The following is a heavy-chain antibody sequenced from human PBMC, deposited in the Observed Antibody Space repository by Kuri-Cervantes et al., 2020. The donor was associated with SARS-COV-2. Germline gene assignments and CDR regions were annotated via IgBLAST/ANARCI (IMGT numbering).Heavy chain of an antibody. V-gene: IGHV4-59*12. CDR3: ARRGGYYDFWSGSGIDY. Sequence: SETLSLTCTVSGGSISSYYWSWIRQPPGKGLEWIGYIYYSGGTNYNPSLKSRVTISVDTSKNQFSLKLSSVTAADTAVYYCARRGGYYDFWSGSGIDYWGQGTLVTVSS. J-gene: IGHJ4*02. CDR2: IYYSGGT. D-gene: IGHD3-3*01. CDR1: GGSISSYY.